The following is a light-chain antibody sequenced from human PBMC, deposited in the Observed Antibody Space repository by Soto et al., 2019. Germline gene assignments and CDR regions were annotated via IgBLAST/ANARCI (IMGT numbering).Light chain of an antibody. V-gene: IGKV1-39*01. CDR3: QQSYTIPLT. CDR1: QTISTY. CDR2: GAS. Sequence: DIQMTQSPSSLSASVGDRVTITCRTSQTISTYLNWYRQKPGKAPKLLIYGASSLQSGVPTRFSGSGSGTDFTLTITSLQPEDFAIYYCQQSYTIPLTFGGGTKVDIK. J-gene: IGKJ4*01.